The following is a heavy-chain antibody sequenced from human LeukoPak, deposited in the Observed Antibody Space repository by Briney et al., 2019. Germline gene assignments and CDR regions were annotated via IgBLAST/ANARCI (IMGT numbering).Heavy chain of an antibody. Sequence: PSETLSLTCIVSGASISSYYWSWIRQPPEKGLEWIGDIYYSGSTNYNPSLKSRVTISVDTSKNQFSLKLSSVTAADTAVYHCARAQEQWLVSGAIDYWGQGTLVSVSS. J-gene: IGHJ4*02. V-gene: IGHV4-59*01. CDR3: ARAQEQWLVSGAIDY. D-gene: IGHD6-19*01. CDR2: IYYSGST. CDR1: GASISSYY.